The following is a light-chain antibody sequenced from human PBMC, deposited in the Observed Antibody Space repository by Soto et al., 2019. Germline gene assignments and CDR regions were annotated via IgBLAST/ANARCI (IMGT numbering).Light chain of an antibody. V-gene: IGKV3D-15*01. CDR3: QERTGWPPWT. Sequence: EIVMTQSPATLSVSPGETATLSCRASQSVSGKLAWFQQKPGQAPRLLISGSSTRATGIPARFNGSGSGTEFTLTIISLESEDFGLYYCQERTGWPPWTFGQGTKVDI. CDR2: GSS. J-gene: IGKJ1*01. CDR1: QSVSGK.